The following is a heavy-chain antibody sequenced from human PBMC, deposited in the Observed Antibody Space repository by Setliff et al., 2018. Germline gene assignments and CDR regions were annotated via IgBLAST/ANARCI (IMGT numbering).Heavy chain of an antibody. J-gene: IGHJ4*02. D-gene: IGHD1-1*01. CDR3: TSTTLDF. V-gene: IGHV3-15*05. CDR1: GFTFSNAW. Sequence: PGGSLRLSCAASGFTFSNAWMSWVRQAPGKGLEWVGRIKSNTDGGTTDYAAPVKGRFTVSRGDSKNTLYLHMNSLRSEDTAMYYCTSTTLDFWGPGTLVTVSS. CDR2: IKSNTDGGTT.